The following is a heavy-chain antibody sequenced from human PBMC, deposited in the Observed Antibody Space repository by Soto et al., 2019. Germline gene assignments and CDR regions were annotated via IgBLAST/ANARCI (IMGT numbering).Heavy chain of an antibody. Sequence: GGSLRLSCAASGFTFSTYAMHWVRQAPGKGLEWVAVISYDGSNKYYADSVKGRFTIFRDNSKNTLYLQMNSLRAEDTAVYYCARDNNDSLDYWGQGTLVTVS. CDR1: GFTFSTYA. CDR2: ISYDGSNK. CDR3: ARDNNDSLDY. V-gene: IGHV3-30-3*01. J-gene: IGHJ4*02. D-gene: IGHD2-15*01.